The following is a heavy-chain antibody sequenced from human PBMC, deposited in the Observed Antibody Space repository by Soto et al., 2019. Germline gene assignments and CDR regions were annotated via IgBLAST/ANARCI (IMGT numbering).Heavy chain of an antibody. J-gene: IGHJ6*02. CDR2: IYYSGST. V-gene: IGHV4-39*01. Sequence: PSETLSLTCTVSGGSISSSSYYWGWIRQPPGKGLEWIGSIYYSGSTYYNPSLKSRVTISVDTSKNQFSLKLSSVTAADTAVYYCATTGPILLWFGEPRTMDVWGQGTTVTVS. CDR1: GGSISSSSYY. D-gene: IGHD3-10*01. CDR3: ATTGPILLWFGEPRTMDV.